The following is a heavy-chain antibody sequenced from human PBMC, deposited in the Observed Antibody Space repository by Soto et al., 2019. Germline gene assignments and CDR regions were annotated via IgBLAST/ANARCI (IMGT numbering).Heavy chain of an antibody. D-gene: IGHD1-1*01. Sequence: QMQLVQSGPEVKKPGTSVKVSCKASGVTFTSSAMQWVRQARGQRLEWIGWIVVGSGNTNYAQKFQERVTITRDMSTSTAYMELSSLRSEDTAVYYCAAVATTDHYCYYGMDVWGQGTTVTVSS. CDR3: AAVATTDHYCYYGMDV. J-gene: IGHJ6*02. V-gene: IGHV1-58*02. CDR1: GVTFTSSA. CDR2: IVVGSGNT.